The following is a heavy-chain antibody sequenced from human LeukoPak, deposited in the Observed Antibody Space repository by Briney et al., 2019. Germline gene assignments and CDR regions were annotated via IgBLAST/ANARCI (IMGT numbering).Heavy chain of an antibody. Sequence: GGSLRLSCAASGFTFSSYGMSWVRQAPGKGLEWVANIKQDGSEKYYVDSVKGRFTISRDNAKNSLYLQMNSLRAEDTAVYYCARKIWFGELYDYWGQGTLVTVSS. CDR2: IKQDGSEK. CDR1: GFTFSSYG. V-gene: IGHV3-7*03. D-gene: IGHD3-10*01. CDR3: ARKIWFGELYDY. J-gene: IGHJ4*02.